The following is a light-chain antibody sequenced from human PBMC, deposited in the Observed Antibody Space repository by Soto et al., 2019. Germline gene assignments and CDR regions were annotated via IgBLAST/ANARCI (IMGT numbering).Light chain of an antibody. CDR3: QQYAASPRT. Sequence: EIVLTQSPGTLSLSPRERATLSCRASQSVANAYLAWYQHKVGQSPRLLIYGASNRAPGIPDRFSGSGSGTDFTLTISRLEPEDFDVYYCQQYAASPRTFGQGTQVEV. CDR1: QSVANAY. CDR2: GAS. J-gene: IGKJ1*01. V-gene: IGKV3-20*01.